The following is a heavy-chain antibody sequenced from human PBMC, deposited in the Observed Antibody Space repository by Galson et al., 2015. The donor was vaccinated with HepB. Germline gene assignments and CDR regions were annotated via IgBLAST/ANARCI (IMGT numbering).Heavy chain of an antibody. J-gene: IGHJ2*01. CDR3: ARGTTVSAFSTYWYFDL. D-gene: IGHD4-17*01. V-gene: IGHV4-59*01. CDR1: GGSISSYY. Sequence: ETLSLTCTVSGGSISSYYWSWIRQPPGKGLEWIGYIYYSGSTNYNPNYNPSLKSRVTISVDTSKNQFSLKLSSVTAADTAVYYCARGTTVSAFSTYWYFDLWGRGTLVTVSS. CDR2: IYYSGSTNYNP.